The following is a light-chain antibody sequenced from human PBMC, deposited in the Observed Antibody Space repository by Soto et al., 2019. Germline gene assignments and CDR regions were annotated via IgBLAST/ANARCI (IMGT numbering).Light chain of an antibody. CDR1: SSDIGGYNI. CDR3: YSFAGSATFV. Sequence: QSVLTQPASVSGSPGQSITISCTGTSSDIGGYNIVSWYQHHPGKAPKLLIYEATKRPSGVSDRFSGSRSGNTASLTISPLQSEDEADYSCYSFAGSATFVFGGGTKLTVL. J-gene: IGLJ2*01. CDR2: EAT. V-gene: IGLV2-23*02.